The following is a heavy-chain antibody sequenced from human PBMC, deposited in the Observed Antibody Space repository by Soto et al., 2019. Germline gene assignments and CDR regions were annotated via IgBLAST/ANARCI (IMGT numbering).Heavy chain of an antibody. CDR1: GYTFTGYY. CDR2: INPNSGGT. D-gene: IGHD6-25*01. J-gene: IGHJ2*01. Sequence: GASVKVSCKASGYTFTGYYMHWVRQAPGQGLEWIGWINPNSGGTNYAQKFQGWVTMTRDTSISTAYMELSRLRSDDTAVYYCATASGPYFELWGSGTLFTVTS. CDR3: ATASGPYFEL. V-gene: IGHV1-2*04.